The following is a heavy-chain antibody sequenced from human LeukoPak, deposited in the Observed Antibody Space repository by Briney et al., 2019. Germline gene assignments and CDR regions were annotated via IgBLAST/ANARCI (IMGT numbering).Heavy chain of an antibody. J-gene: IGHJ4*02. CDR3: ARDGHLNTNFDY. CDR2: TKPDGSAE. D-gene: IGHD2-2*01. CDR1: GFSFTNYW. Sequence: GGSLRLSCASSGFSFTNYWRGWVRQAPGKGLGWVANTKPDGSAEYYADSVRGRFTTSRDNTNTFLYLQMNILRAENTAVYYCARDGHLNTNFDYWGKGTLVTVSS. V-gene: IGHV3-7*01.